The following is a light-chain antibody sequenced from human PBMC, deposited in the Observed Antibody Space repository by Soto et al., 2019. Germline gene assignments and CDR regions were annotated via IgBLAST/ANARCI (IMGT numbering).Light chain of an antibody. CDR3: QQYGSLSPT. Sequence: EIVLTQSPGTLSLSAGERATLSCRASQSVTTSYLAWYQQKPGQAPRLLIYGSSSRADGIPDRFSGSGSGTDFTHTISRLEPEDFVVYYCQQYGSLSPTFGPGTKVDIK. V-gene: IGKV3-20*01. J-gene: IGKJ3*01. CDR1: QSVTTSY. CDR2: GSS.